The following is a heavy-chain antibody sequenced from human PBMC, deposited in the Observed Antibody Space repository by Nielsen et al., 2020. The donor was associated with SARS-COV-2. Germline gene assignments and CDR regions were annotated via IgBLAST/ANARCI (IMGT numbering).Heavy chain of an antibody. J-gene: IGHJ6*02. Sequence: ASVKVSCKVSGYTLTELSMHWVRQAPGQGLEWMGIINPSGGSTSYAQKFQGRVTMTRDTSTSTVYMELSSLRSEDTAVYYCARDMRYYYGSGSLPAYYYGTDVWGQGTTVTVSS. D-gene: IGHD3-10*01. V-gene: IGHV1-46*01. CDR3: ARDMRYYYGSGSLPAYYYGTDV. CDR1: GYTLTELS. CDR2: INPSGGST.